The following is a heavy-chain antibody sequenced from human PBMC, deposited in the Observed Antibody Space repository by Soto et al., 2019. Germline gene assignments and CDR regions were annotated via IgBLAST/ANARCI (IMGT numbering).Heavy chain of an antibody. V-gene: IGHV1-69*13. CDR2: IIPVSGAA. CDR3: ATALGCRSTSCTLDY. CDR1: GGTFGSYA. J-gene: IGHJ4*02. Sequence: GASVKVSCTASGGTFGSYAFSWVRQAPGQGLEWMGGIIPVSGAAHYAQKFQGRVTITADESTSTAYMELSSLSSQDTAVYYCATALGCRSTSCTLDYWGQGTRVTVSS. D-gene: IGHD2-2*01.